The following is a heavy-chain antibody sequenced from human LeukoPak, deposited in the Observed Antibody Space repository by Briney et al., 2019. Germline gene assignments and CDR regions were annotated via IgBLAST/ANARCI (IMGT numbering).Heavy chain of an antibody. J-gene: IGHJ4*02. Sequence: PSETLSLTCAVYGGSFSGYYWSWIRQPPGKGLEWIGEINHSGSTNYNPSLKSRVTMSVDTSKNQFSLKLSSVTAADTAVYYCARDRTDYYDSSGDFDYWGQGTLVTVSS. CDR2: INHSGST. D-gene: IGHD3-22*01. CDR1: GGSFSGYY. CDR3: ARDRTDYYDSSGDFDY. V-gene: IGHV4-34*01.